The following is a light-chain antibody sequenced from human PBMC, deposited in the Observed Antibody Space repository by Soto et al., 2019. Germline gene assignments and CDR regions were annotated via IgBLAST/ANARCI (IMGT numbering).Light chain of an antibody. CDR3: SSYAASNTVL. CDR1: SSDVGGYNC. J-gene: IGLJ2*01. V-gene: IGLV2-8*01. CDR2: EVT. Sequence: QSALTQPPSASGSPGQSVTISCTGTSSDVGGYNCVSWYQQHPGKAPQLMIYEVTKRPSGVPDRFSGSKSGNTASLTVSGLQAEDEVDYYCSSYAASNTVLFGGGTQLTVL.